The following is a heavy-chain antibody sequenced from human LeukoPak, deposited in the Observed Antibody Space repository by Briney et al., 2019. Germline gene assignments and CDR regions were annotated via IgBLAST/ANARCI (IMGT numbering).Heavy chain of an antibody. V-gene: IGHV3-23*01. D-gene: IGHD2-8*01. CDR1: GFTPSNCG. CDR2: ISASGGST. J-gene: IGHJ4*02. CDR3: AARPTSEAMAPSDF. Sequence: GGSLRLSCAGSGFTPSNCGMTWVRQAPGKGLEWVSGISASGGSTYYADSVKGRFTISRDNSKSTLYLQMNSLRAEDTATYYCAARPTSEAMAPSDFWGQGTLVTVSP.